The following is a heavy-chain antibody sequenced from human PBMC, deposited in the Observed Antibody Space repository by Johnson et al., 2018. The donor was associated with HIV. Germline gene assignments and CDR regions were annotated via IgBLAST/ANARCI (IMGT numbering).Heavy chain of an antibody. CDR3: AKAYSSSWYGLDAFDI. CDR2: ISSSGSTI. J-gene: IGHJ3*02. Sequence: QMLLVESGGGLVKPGGSLRLSCAASGFTFSDYYMSWIRQAPGKGLEWVSYISSSGSTIYYADSVKGRFTISRDHAKNSLYLQMNSLRAEDTAVYYCAKAYSSSWYGLDAFDIWGQGTMVTVSS. V-gene: IGHV3-11*04. CDR1: GFTFSDYY. D-gene: IGHD6-13*01.